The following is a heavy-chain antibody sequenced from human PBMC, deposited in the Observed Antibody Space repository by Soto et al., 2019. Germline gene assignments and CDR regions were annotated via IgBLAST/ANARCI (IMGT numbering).Heavy chain of an antibody. V-gene: IGHV4-31*03. D-gene: IGHD4-17*01. CDR3: AREFMTTVVTGPVGAFDI. J-gene: IGHJ3*02. CDR1: GGSISIGGYD. Sequence: SETLSLTCTVSGGSISIGGYDWSWIRQHPGKGLEWIGYIYYSGSTYYNPSLKSRVTISVDTSKNQFSLKLSSVTAADTAVYYCAREFMTTVVTGPVGAFDIWGQGTMVTVSS. CDR2: IYYSGST.